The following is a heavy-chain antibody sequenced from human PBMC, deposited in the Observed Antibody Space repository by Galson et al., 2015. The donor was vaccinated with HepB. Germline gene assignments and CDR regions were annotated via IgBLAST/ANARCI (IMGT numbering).Heavy chain of an antibody. Sequence: SETLSLTCTVSGGSISSYYWSWIRQPPGKGLEWIGYIYYSGSTNYNPSLKSRVTISVDTSKNQFSLKLSSVTAADTAVYYCARSAEDWLLPNWFDPWGQGTLVTVSS. CDR3: ARSAEDWLLPNWFDP. J-gene: IGHJ5*02. V-gene: IGHV4-59*01. CDR1: GGSISSYY. D-gene: IGHD3/OR15-3a*01. CDR2: IYYSGST.